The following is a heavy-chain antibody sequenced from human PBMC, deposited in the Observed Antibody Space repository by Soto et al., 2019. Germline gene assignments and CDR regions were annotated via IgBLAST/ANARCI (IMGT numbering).Heavy chain of an antibody. CDR1: GGSISSEYYH. D-gene: IGHD2-21*02. Sequence: QVQLQQSGPGLVKPSQTLSLTCSVSGGSISSEYYHWTWIRQSPGKGLEWIGYFHYSGSILYNPSFKSRITMSVDTSKNQFSLQLSSVSAADTAVYFCAREDDGGDRDYYGLDVWGQGTTVTVSS. V-gene: IGHV4-30-4*08. J-gene: IGHJ6*02. CDR3: AREDDGGDRDYYGLDV. CDR2: FHYSGSI.